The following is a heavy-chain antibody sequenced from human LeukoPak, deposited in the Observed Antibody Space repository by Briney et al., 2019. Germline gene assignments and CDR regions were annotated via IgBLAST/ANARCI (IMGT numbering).Heavy chain of an antibody. D-gene: IGHD3-22*01. V-gene: IGHV3-33*08. CDR1: GFPFSSYG. CDR3: ARARNNYDSSGFSALDY. Sequence: GGSLRLSCAASGFPFSSYGMHWVRRAPGKGLQWVASLRYDGTNKYHADSVKGRFTISRDNSQSTLYLQMNGLRAEDTAVYYCARARNNYDSSGFSALDYWGQGTLVTVSS. CDR2: LRYDGTNK. J-gene: IGHJ4*02.